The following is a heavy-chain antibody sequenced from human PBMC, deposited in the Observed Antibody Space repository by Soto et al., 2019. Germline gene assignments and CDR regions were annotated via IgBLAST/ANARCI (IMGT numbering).Heavy chain of an antibody. D-gene: IGHD3-3*01. Sequence: SETLSLTCSVSGGSISTDGYYWSWIRQLPGKGLEWIGYIYHSGTTYHNPSLKSRVTMSVDTSKNQFSLRLSSVTAADTAIYYCATRITVFGLLIPPFDPWGQGTQVTVSS. CDR3: ATRITVFGLLIPPFDP. CDR1: GGSISTDGYY. CDR2: IYHSGTT. J-gene: IGHJ5*02. V-gene: IGHV4-31*03.